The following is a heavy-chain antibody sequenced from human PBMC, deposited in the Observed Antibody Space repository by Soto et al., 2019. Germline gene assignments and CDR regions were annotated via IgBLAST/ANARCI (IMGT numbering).Heavy chain of an antibody. D-gene: IGHD5-12*01. Sequence: PSETLSLTCAVYGGSFSGYYWSWIRQTPGKGLEWIGEINQSGNSNYKPSLRNRVTMSVDPSKKQVSLKLTSVTAADTAIYYCARVRGRAESAPSGMDLWGQGTTVTVSS. V-gene: IGHV4-34*01. CDR1: GGSFSGYY. CDR2: INQSGNS. CDR3: ARVRGRAESAPSGMDL. J-gene: IGHJ6*02.